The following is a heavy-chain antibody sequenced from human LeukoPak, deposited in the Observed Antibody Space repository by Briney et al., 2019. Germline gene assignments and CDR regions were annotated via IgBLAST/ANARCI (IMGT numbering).Heavy chain of an antibody. D-gene: IGHD2-8*01. Sequence: SETLSLTCIVSGYSISSGYYWGWIRQPPGKGLEWIGNIYQSGSTYYNPSLKNRVTMSVDTSKNQFSLNLRFVTAADTAVYYCARASLDGIHEYWGQGTLVTVSS. V-gene: IGHV4-38-2*02. CDR2: IYQSGST. CDR3: ARASLDGIHEY. CDR1: GYSISSGYY. J-gene: IGHJ4*02.